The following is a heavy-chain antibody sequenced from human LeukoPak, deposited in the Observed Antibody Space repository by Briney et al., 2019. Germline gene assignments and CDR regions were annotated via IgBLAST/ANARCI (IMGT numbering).Heavy chain of an antibody. J-gene: IGHJ4*02. CDR2: IYYSGST. CDR1: GGSISSYY. V-gene: IGHV4-59*08. D-gene: IGHD3-16*02. CDR3: ARVGYYDYVWGSYRIASGIDY. Sequence: SETLSLTCTVSGGSISSYYWSWIRQPPGKGLEWIGYIYYSGSTNYNPSLKSRVTISVDTSKNQFSLKPSSVTAADTAVYYCARVGYYDYVWGSYRIASGIDYWGQGTLVTVSS.